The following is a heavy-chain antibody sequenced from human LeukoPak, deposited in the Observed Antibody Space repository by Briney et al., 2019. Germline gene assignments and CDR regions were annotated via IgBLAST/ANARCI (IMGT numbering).Heavy chain of an antibody. D-gene: IGHD3-22*01. V-gene: IGHV3-23*01. CDR3: AKGYYDSSGYYPDAFDI. CDR2: ISNSGGNT. J-gene: IGHJ3*02. Sequence: GSLRLSCATSGFTFSDYAMSWVRQAPGKGLEWVSTISNSGGNTHYADSVKGRFTISRDNSKNTLYLQMNSLRAEDTAVYFCAKGYYDSSGYYPDAFDIWGQGTMVTVSS. CDR1: GFTFSDYA.